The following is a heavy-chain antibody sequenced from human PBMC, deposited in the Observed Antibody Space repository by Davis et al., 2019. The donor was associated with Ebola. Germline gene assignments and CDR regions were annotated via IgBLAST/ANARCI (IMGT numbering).Heavy chain of an antibody. CDR3: ARELEGVPAAILYYYYGMDV. J-gene: IGHJ6*02. V-gene: IGHV3-66*01. CDR2: IHYDGKT. Sequence: GGSLRLSCVASGFRVTTTYMSWVRQAPGEGLEWVSIIHYDGKTFYTDSVKGRFTISRDNSKNTLYLQMNSLRAEDTAVYYCARELEGVPAAILYYYYGMDVWGQGTTVTVSS. D-gene: IGHD2-2*01. CDR1: GFRVTTTY.